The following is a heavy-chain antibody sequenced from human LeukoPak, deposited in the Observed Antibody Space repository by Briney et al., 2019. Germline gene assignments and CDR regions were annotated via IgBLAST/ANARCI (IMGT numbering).Heavy chain of an antibody. J-gene: IGHJ4*02. Sequence: SVKVSCKASGGTFSSYAISWVRQAPGQGLEWMGGIIPIFGTANYAQKFQGRVTITADESTSTAYMELSSLRSEDTAVYYCARDRDPTIFGVAFDYWGQGTLVTDSS. CDR1: GGTFSSYA. CDR2: IIPIFGTA. V-gene: IGHV1-69*13. CDR3: ARDRDPTIFGVAFDY. D-gene: IGHD3-3*01.